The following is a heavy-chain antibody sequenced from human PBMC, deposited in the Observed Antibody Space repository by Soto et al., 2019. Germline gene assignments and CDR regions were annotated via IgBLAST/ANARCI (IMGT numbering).Heavy chain of an antibody. V-gene: IGHV3-30-3*01. CDR3: ARETYSSGWTPTFDY. D-gene: IGHD6-19*01. CDR1: GFTFSRYA. CDR2: ISYDGSNN. Sequence: QVQLVESGGGVVQPGRSLRLSCAASGFTFSRYAMHCVRQAPGKGLERVAVISYDGSNNHYADSVKGRFTISRDNSKNTPYLQMTSLRGEDTAVYYCARETYSSGWTPTFDYWGQGTLVTVSS. J-gene: IGHJ4*02.